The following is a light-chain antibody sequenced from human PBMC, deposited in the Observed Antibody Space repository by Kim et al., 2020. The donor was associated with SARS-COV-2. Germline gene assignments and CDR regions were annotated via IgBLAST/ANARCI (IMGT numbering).Light chain of an antibody. CDR2: GAS. V-gene: IGKV3-15*01. Sequence: SVAPGEIATLSCRASQSVSSNLAWFQQKPGQSPRLLIYGASTRATGIPARFSGSYSGTEFTLTISSLQSEDFAVYYCQQYNDWWTFGQGTKVDIK. CDR1: QSVSSN. CDR3: QQYNDWWT. J-gene: IGKJ1*01.